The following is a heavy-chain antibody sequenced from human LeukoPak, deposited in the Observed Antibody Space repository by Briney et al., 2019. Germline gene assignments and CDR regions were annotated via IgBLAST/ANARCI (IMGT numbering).Heavy chain of an antibody. J-gene: IGHJ5*02. V-gene: IGHV1-8*01. CDR1: GYTFTSYD. CDR3: ARGKVGGSGSYYSEYNWFDP. Sequence: ASVKVSCKASGYTFTSYDINWVRQATGQGLEWMGWMNPNSGNTGYAQKFQGRVTMTRNTSISTAYMELSSLRSEDTAVYYCARGKVGGSGSYYSEYNWFDPWGQGTLVTVSS. CDR2: MNPNSGNT. D-gene: IGHD3-10*01.